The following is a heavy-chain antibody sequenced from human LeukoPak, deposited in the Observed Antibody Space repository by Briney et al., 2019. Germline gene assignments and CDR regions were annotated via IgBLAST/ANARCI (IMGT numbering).Heavy chain of an antibody. V-gene: IGHV3-74*01. CDR3: ARDRYYDFWSGYDFGGLYYYYGMDV. Sequence: GGSLRLSCAASGFPFSSYWMHWVRHAPGKGLVWVSRINSDGSSTIYADSVKGRFTISRDNAKNTLYLQMNSLRAEDTAVYYCARDRYYDFWSGYDFGGLYYYYGMDVWGQGTTVTVSS. CDR1: GFPFSSYW. D-gene: IGHD3-3*01. CDR2: INSDGSST. J-gene: IGHJ6*02.